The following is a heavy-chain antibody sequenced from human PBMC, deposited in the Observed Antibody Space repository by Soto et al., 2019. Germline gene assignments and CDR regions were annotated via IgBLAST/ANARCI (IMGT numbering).Heavy chain of an antibody. D-gene: IGHD3-10*01. J-gene: IGHJ4*02. CDR1: GGSINSYF. CDR3: ARAGTNMVQFDY. V-gene: IGHV4-59*01. Sequence: SETLSLTCTVSGGSINSYFWIWIRQSPGKGLEWIGHIYYSGSTSYSPSLKSRVSISVDTSKNQFSLEVHSVTAADTAVYYCARAGTNMVQFDYWGQGTLVTVSS. CDR2: IYYSGST.